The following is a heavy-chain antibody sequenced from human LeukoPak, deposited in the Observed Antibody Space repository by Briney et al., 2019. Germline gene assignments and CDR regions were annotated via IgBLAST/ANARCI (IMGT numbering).Heavy chain of an antibody. V-gene: IGHV3-23*01. Sequence: PGGSLRLSCAASGFTFSSYGMSWVRQAPGKGLEWVSAISGSGGSTYYADSVKGRFTISRDNSKNTLYLQMNSLRAEDTAVYYCAKGCDIVVVVAATPCYMDVWGKGTTVTVSS. J-gene: IGHJ6*03. CDR1: GFTFSSYG. CDR2: ISGSGGST. CDR3: AKGCDIVVVVAATPCYMDV. D-gene: IGHD2-15*01.